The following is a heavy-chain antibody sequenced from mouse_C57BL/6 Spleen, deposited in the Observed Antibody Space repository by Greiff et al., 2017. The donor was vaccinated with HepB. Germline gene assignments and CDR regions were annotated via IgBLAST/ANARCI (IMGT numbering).Heavy chain of an antibody. CDR1: GYTFTSYW. Sequence: QVQLQQSGAELVKPGASVKLSCKASGYTFTSYWMQWVKQRPGQGLEWIGEIDPSDSYTNYNQKFKGKATLTVDTSSSTAYMQLSSLTSEDSAVYYCARSGSNYGYYFDYWGQGTTLTVSS. J-gene: IGHJ2*01. CDR3: ARSGSNYGYYFDY. V-gene: IGHV1-50*01. CDR2: IDPSDSYT. D-gene: IGHD2-5*01.